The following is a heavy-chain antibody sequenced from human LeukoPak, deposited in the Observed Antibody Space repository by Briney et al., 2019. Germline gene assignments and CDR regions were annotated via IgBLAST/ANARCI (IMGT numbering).Heavy chain of an antibody. D-gene: IGHD5/OR15-5a*01. V-gene: IGHV4-4*07. CDR2: IYSSGST. CDR3: ARGDSTNQDGDYYGLDV. Sequence: PSETLFLTCTVSGGSISGYYWSWIRQSAGKGLEWIGRIYSSGSTNYNPSLKSRATMSVDTSKNHFSLNLSSVTAADTAVYYCARGDSTNQDGDYYGLDVWGQGTTVTVSS. J-gene: IGHJ6*02. CDR1: GGSISGYY.